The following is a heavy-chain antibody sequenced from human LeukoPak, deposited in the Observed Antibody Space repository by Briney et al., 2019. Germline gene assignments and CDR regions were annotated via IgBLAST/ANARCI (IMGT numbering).Heavy chain of an antibody. J-gene: IGHJ4*02. D-gene: IGHD5-18*01. CDR3: AKAVYSYGYLISDQYYFDY. CDR2: ISGSGGST. V-gene: IGHV3-23*01. CDR1: RFTFSSYA. Sequence: GGSLRLSCAASRFTFSSYAMSWVRQAPGKGLEWVSAISGSGGSTYYADSVKGRFTISRDNSKNTLYLQMNSLRAEDTAVYYCAKAVYSYGYLISDQYYFDYWGQGTLVTVSS.